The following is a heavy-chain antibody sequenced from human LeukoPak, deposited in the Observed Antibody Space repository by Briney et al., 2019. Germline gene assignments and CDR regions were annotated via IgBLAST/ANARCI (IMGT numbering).Heavy chain of an antibody. CDR2: FDPEDGET. V-gene: IGHV1-24*01. CDR3: ARDRGYDFWSGYLPPDY. J-gene: IGHJ4*02. Sequence: ASVKVSCKVSGYTLTELSMHWVRQAPGKGLEWMGGFDPEDGETIYAQKFQGRVTMTTDTSTSTAYMELRSLRSDDTAVYYCARDRGYDFWSGYLPPDYWGQGTLVTVPS. D-gene: IGHD3-3*01. CDR1: GYTLTELS.